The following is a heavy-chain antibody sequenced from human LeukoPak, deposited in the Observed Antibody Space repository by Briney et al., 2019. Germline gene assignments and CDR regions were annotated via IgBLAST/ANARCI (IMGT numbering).Heavy chain of an antibody. Sequence: ASVKVSCKASGYTLTSYGISWVRQAPGQGLEWMGWISAYNGNTNYAQKLQGRVTMTTDTSTSTAYMELRSLRSDDTAVYYCARDRHSSGWEIIDYWGQGTLVTVSS. CDR2: ISAYNGNT. V-gene: IGHV1-18*01. D-gene: IGHD6-19*01. CDR3: ARDRHSSGWEIIDY. CDR1: GYTLTSYG. J-gene: IGHJ4*02.